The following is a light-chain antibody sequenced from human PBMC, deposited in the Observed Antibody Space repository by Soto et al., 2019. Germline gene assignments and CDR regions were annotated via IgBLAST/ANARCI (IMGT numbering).Light chain of an antibody. CDR2: GAS. CDR3: QQYHSYWT. Sequence: EIVMTQSPATLSVSPGERATLSCRASQSVSNNYLAWYQQKPGQAPRLLIYGASTRATGIPARFSGSGSGTEFTLPISSLQTDDFSTYYCQQYHSYWTFGQGTKVDIK. V-gene: IGKV3-15*01. J-gene: IGKJ1*01. CDR1: QSVSNN.